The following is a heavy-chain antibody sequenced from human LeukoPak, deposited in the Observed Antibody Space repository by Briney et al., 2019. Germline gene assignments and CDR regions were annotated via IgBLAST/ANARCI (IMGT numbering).Heavy chain of an antibody. V-gene: IGHV3-21*01. CDR3: ARGGGWSRQRGFDY. Sequence: GGSLRLSCAVSGFTFSSYSMNWVRQAPGDGLGWVSSISSSSSYIYYADSVKGRFTISRDNAKSSLYLQMNSLRAEDTAVYYCARGGGWSRQRGFDYWGQGTLVTVSS. CDR2: ISSSSSYI. CDR1: GFTFSSYS. J-gene: IGHJ4*02. D-gene: IGHD2-15*01.